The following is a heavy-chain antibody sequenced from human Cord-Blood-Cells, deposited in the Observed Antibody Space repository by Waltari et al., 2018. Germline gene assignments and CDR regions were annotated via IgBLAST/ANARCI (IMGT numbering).Heavy chain of an antibody. Sequence: QVQRVQSGAEVKKPGASVKVSCKVSGYTLTELSMHWVRQAPGKGLEWMGGFDTEDGETIYAQKFKGRVTMTEDTSTDTAYMELSSLRSEDTAVYYCATAYESYGSGSYEDAFDIWGQGTMVTVSS. J-gene: IGHJ3*02. D-gene: IGHD3-10*01. CDR3: ATAYESYGSGSYEDAFDI. CDR2: FDTEDGET. V-gene: IGHV1-24*01. CDR1: GYTLTELS.